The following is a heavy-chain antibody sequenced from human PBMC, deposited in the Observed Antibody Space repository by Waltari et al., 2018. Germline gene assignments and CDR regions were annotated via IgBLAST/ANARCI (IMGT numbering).Heavy chain of an antibody. CDR3: ARRGYCGIDCYSNYFDF. J-gene: IGHJ4*02. CDR2: ITHSGST. V-gene: IGHV4-34*01. CDR1: GGSFNFYY. D-gene: IGHD2-21*01. Sequence: QVLLQQWGAGLLKPSETLSLTCAVYGGSFNFYYWSWIRQPPGAGLEWSGEITHSGSTNYNPSRKSRVSIAVDTPNNQFSLKLTSVTAADTAAYYCARRGYCGIDCYSNYFDFWGQGTLVTVSS.